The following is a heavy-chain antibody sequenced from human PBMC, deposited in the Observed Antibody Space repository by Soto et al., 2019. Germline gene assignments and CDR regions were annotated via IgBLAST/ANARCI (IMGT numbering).Heavy chain of an antibody. D-gene: IGHD2-2*01. CDR2: IKEDGSEK. CDR3: AKHHSFCTSTTCCFYH. J-gene: IGHJ4*01. CDR1: GFTFSSYW. V-gene: IGHV3-7*03. Sequence: GGSLRLSCAASGFTFSSYWMHWVRQAPGKGLEWVANIKEDGSEKYYVDSVKGRFTISRDNAKNSLYLQMDSLRVEDTAVYFCAKHHSFCTSTTCCFYHWGHGDRVTVSS.